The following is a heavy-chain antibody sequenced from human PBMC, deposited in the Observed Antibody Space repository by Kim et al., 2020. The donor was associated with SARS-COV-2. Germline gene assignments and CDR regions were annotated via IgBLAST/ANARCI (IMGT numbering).Heavy chain of an antibody. J-gene: IGHJ6*02. Sequence: GGSLRLSCAASGFTFSSYDMHWVRQATGKGLEWVSVIGTAGDTYYPASVKGRFTISSENAKNTMYLQMNSLRAGDTAVYYCARERPSDYGVYGMDVWGQGTTVTVSS. V-gene: IGHV3-13*04. D-gene: IGHD4-17*01. CDR3: ARERPSDYGVYGMDV. CDR2: IGTAGDT. CDR1: GFTFSSYD.